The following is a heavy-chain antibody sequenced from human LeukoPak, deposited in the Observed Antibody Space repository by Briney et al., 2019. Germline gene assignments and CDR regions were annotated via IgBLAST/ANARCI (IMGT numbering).Heavy chain of an antibody. D-gene: IGHD1-26*01. V-gene: IGHV4-59*01. CDR3: ARAVGGSYYWSFDY. J-gene: IGHJ4*02. CDR2: IYYTGST. Sequence: KPSETLSLTCTVSGGSISSYYWNWIRQPPGKGLEWIGYIYYTGSTNYNPSLKSRVTISLDTSKNQFSLKLSSVTAADTAVYYCARAVGGSYYWSFDYWGQGTLVTVSS. CDR1: GGSISSYY.